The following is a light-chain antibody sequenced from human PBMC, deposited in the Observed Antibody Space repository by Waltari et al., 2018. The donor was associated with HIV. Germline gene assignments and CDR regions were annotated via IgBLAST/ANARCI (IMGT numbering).Light chain of an antibody. CDR2: EDS. V-gene: IGLV3-10*01. Sequence: SYELTQPPSVSVSPGQTARFTCSGDALPKKYGYWYQHKSGQAPVLVIYEDSRRPSGIPEKFSGSSSGTMATLTISGAQVEDEADYYCYSTDSSANRRSVFGGGTKLTVL. CDR1: ALPKKY. CDR3: YSTDSSANRRSV. J-gene: IGLJ2*01.